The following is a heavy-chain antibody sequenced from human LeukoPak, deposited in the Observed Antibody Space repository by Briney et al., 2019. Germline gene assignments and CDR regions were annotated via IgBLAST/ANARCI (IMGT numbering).Heavy chain of an antibody. CDR2: ISYDGSNK. D-gene: IGHD1-26*01. V-gene: IGHV3-30*04. CDR3: ARGGSSYRY. Sequence: GGSLRLSCAASGFTFSSYAMHWVRQAPGKGLEWVAVISYDGSNKYYADSVKGRFTISRDNAKNSLYLQMSSLRAEDTAVYYCARGGSSYRYWGQGILVTVSS. J-gene: IGHJ4*02. CDR1: GFTFSSYA.